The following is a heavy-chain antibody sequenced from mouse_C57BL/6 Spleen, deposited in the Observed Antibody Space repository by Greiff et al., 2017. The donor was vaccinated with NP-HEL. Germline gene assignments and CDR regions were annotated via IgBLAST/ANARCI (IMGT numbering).Heavy chain of an antibody. Sequence: QVQLQQSGAELMKPGASVKLSCKATGYTFTGYWIEWVKQRPGHGLEWIGEILPGSGSTNYNEKFKGKATFTADTSANTAYMQLSSLTTEDSAIYYCARRDSSGYGDYWGQGTTLTVSS. CDR2: ILPGSGST. CDR1: GYTFTGYW. J-gene: IGHJ2*01. D-gene: IGHD3-2*02. CDR3: ARRDSSGYGDY. V-gene: IGHV1-9*01.